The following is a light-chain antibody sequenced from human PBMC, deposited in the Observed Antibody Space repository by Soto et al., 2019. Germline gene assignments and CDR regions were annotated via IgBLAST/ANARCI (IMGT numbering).Light chain of an antibody. Sequence: EIVMTQSPATLSVSPGERATLSCRASQSVAGNLAWSQQNPGQAPRILIYGASTRATGIPTRLSGGGSGTEFTLTISSLQSEDFVIYSCQQYNKWPLTFGGGTKVEIK. CDR2: GAS. J-gene: IGKJ4*01. V-gene: IGKV3-15*01. CDR1: QSVAGN. CDR3: QQYNKWPLT.